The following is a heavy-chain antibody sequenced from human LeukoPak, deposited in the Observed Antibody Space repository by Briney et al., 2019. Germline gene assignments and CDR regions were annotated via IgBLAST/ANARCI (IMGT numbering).Heavy chain of an antibody. J-gene: IGHJ5*02. CDR3: ARRQNIVATIANNFFDP. Sequence: SSETLSLTCAVYGGSFSGYYWSWIRQPPGKGLEWIGEINHSGSTNYNPSLKSRVTISVDTSKNQFSLKLSSVTAADTAMYYCARRQNIVATIANNFFDPWGQGTLVTVSS. D-gene: IGHD5-12*01. V-gene: IGHV4-34*01. CDR2: INHSGST. CDR1: GGSFSGYY.